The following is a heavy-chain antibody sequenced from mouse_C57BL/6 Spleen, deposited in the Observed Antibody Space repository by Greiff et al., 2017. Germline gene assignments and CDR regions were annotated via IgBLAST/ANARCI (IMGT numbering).Heavy chain of an antibody. Sequence: EVHLVESGGDLVKPGGSLKLSCAASGFTFSSYGMSWVRQTPDKRLEWVATISSGGSYTYYPDSVKGRFTISRDNAKNTLYLQMSSLKSEDTAMYYCAREITRYFDVWGTGTTVTVSS. V-gene: IGHV5-6*01. D-gene: IGHD2-4*01. CDR3: AREITRYFDV. CDR1: GFTFSSYG. CDR2: ISSGGSYT. J-gene: IGHJ1*03.